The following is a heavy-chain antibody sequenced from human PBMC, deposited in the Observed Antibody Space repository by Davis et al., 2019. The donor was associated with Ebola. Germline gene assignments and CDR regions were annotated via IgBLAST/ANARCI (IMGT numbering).Heavy chain of an antibody. Sequence: GGSLTLSCAASGLTFSSYAISWVCQAPGKGLEWVSAISGSGGSTYYADSVQGRFIISRDNSKNTLYLKMNSLRAEDTAVYYCAKRASLDVWGQGTTVTVSS. CDR1: GLTFSSYA. J-gene: IGHJ6*02. CDR3: AKRASLDV. V-gene: IGHV3-23*01. CDR2: ISGSGGST.